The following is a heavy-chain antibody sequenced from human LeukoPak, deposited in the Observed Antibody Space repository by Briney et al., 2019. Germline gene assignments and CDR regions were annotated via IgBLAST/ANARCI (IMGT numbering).Heavy chain of an antibody. J-gene: IGHJ5*02. CDR1: GFTFSSYE. D-gene: IGHD3-10*01. V-gene: IGHV3-48*03. CDR3: ARDLVVRGRWSWFDP. Sequence: GGSLRLSCAASGFTFSSYEMNWFRQAPGKGLEWVSYISGSGYTIYYADSVKGRFTISRDNAKNSLYLQMNSLRAEDTAVYYCARDLVVRGRWSWFDPWGQGTLVTVSS. CDR2: ISGSGYTI.